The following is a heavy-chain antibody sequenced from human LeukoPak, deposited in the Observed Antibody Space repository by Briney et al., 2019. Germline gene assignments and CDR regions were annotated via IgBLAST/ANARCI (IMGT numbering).Heavy chain of an antibody. V-gene: IGHV3-23*01. J-gene: IGHJ3*02. D-gene: IGHD3-3*01. CDR2: ISASGGST. CDR3: ASSGLLLEWLGAEDAFDI. Sequence: GGSLRLSCAASGFTFSSSAMSWVRQVPGKGLEWVSGISASGGSTSYANSVRGRFTISRDNSKNTLYVQMNSLRAEDTAVYYCASSGLLLEWLGAEDAFDIWGQGTMVTVSS. CDR1: GFTFSSSA.